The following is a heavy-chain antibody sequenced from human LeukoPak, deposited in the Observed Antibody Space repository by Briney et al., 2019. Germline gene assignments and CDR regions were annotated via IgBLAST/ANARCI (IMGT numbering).Heavy chain of an antibody. CDR3: ARDSTYSSSWYLDY. Sequence: GGSLRLSCAASGFTFSSYAMHWVRQAPGKGLEGVAVISYDGSNKYYADSVKGRFTISRDNSKNTLYLQMNSLRAEDTAVYYCARDSTYSSSWYLDYWGQGTLVTVSS. D-gene: IGHD6-13*01. CDR2: ISYDGSNK. J-gene: IGHJ4*02. V-gene: IGHV3-30-3*01. CDR1: GFTFSSYA.